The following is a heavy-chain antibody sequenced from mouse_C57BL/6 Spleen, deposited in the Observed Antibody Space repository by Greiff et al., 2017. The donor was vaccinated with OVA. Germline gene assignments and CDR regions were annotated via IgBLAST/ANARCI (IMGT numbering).Heavy chain of an antibody. J-gene: IGHJ4*01. CDR2: INDDGSST. Sequence: EVQRVESEGGLVQPGSSMKLSCTASGFTFSDYYMAWVRQVQEKGLEWVANINDDGSSTDYRDALKSGFIIARENAKKSLYLQMRSLKTEDTAMYYSARTYDPWAMDYWGQGTSVTVSS. CDR1: GFTFSDYY. D-gene: IGHD2-3*01. CDR3: ARTYDPWAMDY. V-gene: IGHV5-16*02.